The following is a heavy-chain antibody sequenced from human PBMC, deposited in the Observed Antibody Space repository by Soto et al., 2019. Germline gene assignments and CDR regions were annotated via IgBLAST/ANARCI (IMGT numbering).Heavy chain of an antibody. V-gene: IGHV3-48*02. J-gene: IGHJ5*02. CDR3: AREGVVNAIGANWFAP. CDR2: ISSSSSTI. CDR1: RFTFRSDS. D-gene: IGHD2-21*01. Sequence: EVQRVESGGGFVQPGGSLRLASAASRFTFRSDSMNWVRQAPGKGLEWVSYISSSSSTIYYADSVKGRFTISRDNAKNSRDMQMSSLRDEDTAVYYCAREGVVNAIGANWFAPWCQGTLVTVSS.